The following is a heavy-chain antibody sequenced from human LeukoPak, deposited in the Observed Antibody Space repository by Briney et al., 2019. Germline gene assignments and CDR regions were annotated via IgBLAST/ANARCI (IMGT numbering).Heavy chain of an antibody. CDR2: IWYDGSKQ. J-gene: IGHJ4*02. CDR1: GFTFSSYG. CDR3: AKDVGKWESLHFFDY. Sequence: GGSLRLSCRASGFTFSSYGMYWIRQAPGIGLEWVAVIWYDGSKQYYADSVTGRFTISRDDSRNTLYLQMNSLRGDDTAVYYCAKDVGKWESLHFFDYWGQGTLVTVSS. D-gene: IGHD1-26*01. V-gene: IGHV3-33*03.